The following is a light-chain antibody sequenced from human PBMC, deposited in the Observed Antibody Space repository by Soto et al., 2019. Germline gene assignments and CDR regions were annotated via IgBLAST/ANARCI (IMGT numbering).Light chain of an antibody. CDR3: SSYRSGNTLVV. V-gene: IGLV1-51*01. CDR1: SSNIGGNS. Sequence: QSVLTQPPSVSAAPGQKVTISCSGSSSNIGGNSVSWYQQLPGTAPKLLIYDDNKRPSGIPDRFSGSKSGTSATLGITGFQAEDEADYYCSSYRSGNTLVVFGGGTKVTVL. J-gene: IGLJ2*01. CDR2: DDN.